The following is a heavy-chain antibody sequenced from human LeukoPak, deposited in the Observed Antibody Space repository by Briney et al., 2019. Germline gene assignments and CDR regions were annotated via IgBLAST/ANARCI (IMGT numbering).Heavy chain of an antibody. CDR1: GGSFSGYY. CDR2: INHSGST. D-gene: IGHD7-27*01. Sequence: SETLSLTCAVYGGSFSGYYWSWIRQPPGKGLEWIGEINHSGSTNYNPSLKSRVTISVDTSKNQFSLKLSSVTAADTAVYYCAEGGTGASFDYWGQGTLVTVSS. CDR3: AEGGTGASFDY. J-gene: IGHJ4*02. V-gene: IGHV4-34*01.